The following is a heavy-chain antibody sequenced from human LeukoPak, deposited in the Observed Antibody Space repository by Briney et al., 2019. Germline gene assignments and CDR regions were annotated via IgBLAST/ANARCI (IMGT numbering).Heavy chain of an antibody. CDR3: ARDSSSSLFDY. CDR2: ISYSGST. CDR1: GASISSYY. Sequence: SETLSLTCTVSGASISSYYWSWIRQPPGKGLEWIGYISYSGSTNYNPSLKSRVTISVDTSKNQFSLKLSSVTAAGTAVYYCARDSSSSLFDYWGQGTLVTVSS. V-gene: IGHV4-59*08. D-gene: IGHD6-6*01. J-gene: IGHJ4*02.